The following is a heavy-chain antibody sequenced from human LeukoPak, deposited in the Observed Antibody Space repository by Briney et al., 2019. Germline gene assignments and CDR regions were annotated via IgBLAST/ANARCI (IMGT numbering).Heavy chain of an antibody. D-gene: IGHD7-27*01. CDR3: ARDSHWGAYFDS. J-gene: IGHJ4*02. CDR2: ISSRGST. Sequence: SQTLSLTCTVSGGSMSSVNYYWSWIRQPAGKGLEWIGHISSRGSTDYNPSLKSRVTMPVDTSKNQFSLRLSSMTAADTAVYYCARDSHWGAYFDSWGQGTLVTASS. CDR1: GGSMSSVNYY. V-gene: IGHV4-61*09.